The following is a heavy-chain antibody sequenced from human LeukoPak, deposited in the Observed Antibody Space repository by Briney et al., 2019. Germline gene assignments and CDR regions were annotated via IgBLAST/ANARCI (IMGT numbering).Heavy chain of an antibody. CDR1: EFTFSPYW. J-gene: IGHJ4*02. V-gene: IGHV3-74*01. CDR3: ARGTALQDY. Sequence: GGSLRLSCAASEFTFSPYWMHWVRQAPGKGLVWVSHINGDGTTTTYADSVKGRFTISRDNAQNTLYLQMNSLRAEDTAVYYCARGTALQDYWGQGTLVTVSS. CDR2: INGDGTTT. D-gene: IGHD2/OR15-2a*01.